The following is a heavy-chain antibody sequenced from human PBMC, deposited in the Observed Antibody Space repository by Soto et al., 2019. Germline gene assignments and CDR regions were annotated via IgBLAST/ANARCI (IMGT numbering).Heavy chain of an antibody. CDR3: ARKGVKAVAGTPVRVDDAFDI. J-gene: IGHJ3*02. D-gene: IGHD6-19*01. CDR1: GDSVSSNSAA. CDR2: TYYRSKWYN. Sequence: SQTLSLTCAISGDSVSSNSAAWNWIRQSPSRGLEWLGRTYYRSKWYNDYAVSVKSRITINPDTSKNQFSLQLNSVTPEDTAVYYCARKGVKAVAGTPVRVDDAFDIWGQGTMVTVSS. V-gene: IGHV6-1*01.